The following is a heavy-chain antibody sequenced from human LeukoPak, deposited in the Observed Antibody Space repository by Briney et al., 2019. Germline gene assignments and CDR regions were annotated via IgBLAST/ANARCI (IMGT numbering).Heavy chain of an antibody. CDR1: GFTFSSYA. J-gene: IGHJ4*02. Sequence: GRSLRLSCAASGFTFSSYAMSWVRQAPGKGLEWVSSISGGGAGTYYADSVRGRFTISRDNSKNTLYLQMNSLRAEDTALYYCAKDFVRYNIQFDYWGQGALVTVSS. CDR3: AKDFVRYNIQFDY. V-gene: IGHV3-23*01. CDR2: ISGGGAGT. D-gene: IGHD1-1*01.